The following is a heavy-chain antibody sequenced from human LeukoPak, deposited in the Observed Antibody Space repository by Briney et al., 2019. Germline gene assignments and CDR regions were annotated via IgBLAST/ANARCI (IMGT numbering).Heavy chain of an antibody. CDR2: IYTSGST. J-gene: IGHJ5*02. V-gene: IGHV4-4*07. CDR3: ARGRIAAGWFDP. CDR1: GGSISSYY. Sequence: SETLSLTCTVPGGSISSYYWSWIRQPAGKGLEWIGRIYTSGSTNYNPSLKSRVTMSVDTSKNQFSLKLSSVTAADTAVYYCARGRIAAGWFDPWGQGTLVTVSS. D-gene: IGHD6-13*01.